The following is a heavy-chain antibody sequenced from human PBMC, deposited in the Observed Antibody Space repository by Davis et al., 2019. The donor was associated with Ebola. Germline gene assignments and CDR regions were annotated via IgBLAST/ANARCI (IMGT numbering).Heavy chain of an antibody. CDR2: INPNSGGT. J-gene: IGHJ4*02. D-gene: IGHD2-2*02. CDR1: GYTFTGYY. CDR3: ARGGPFFVVVPAAIVFDY. Sequence: ASVKVSCKASGYTFTGYYMHWVRRAPGQGLEWMGRINPNSGGTNYAQKFQGRVTMTRDTSISTAYMELSRLRSDDTAVYYCARGGPFFVVVPAAIVFDYWGQGTLVTVSS. V-gene: IGHV1-2*06.